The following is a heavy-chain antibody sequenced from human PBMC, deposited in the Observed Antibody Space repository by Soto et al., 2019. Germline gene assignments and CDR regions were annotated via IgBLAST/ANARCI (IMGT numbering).Heavy chain of an antibody. CDR2: ISGSGGST. V-gene: IGHV3-23*01. CDR1: GFTFSSYA. J-gene: IGHJ6*02. CDR3: AKDLLAVAATYYYYGMDV. Sequence: GGSLRLSCAASGFTFSSYAMSWVRQAPGKGLEWVSAISGSGGSTYYADSVKGRFTISRDNSKNTLYLQMNSLRAEDTAVYYCAKDLLAVAATYYYYGMDVWGQGTTVTVSS. D-gene: IGHD6-19*01.